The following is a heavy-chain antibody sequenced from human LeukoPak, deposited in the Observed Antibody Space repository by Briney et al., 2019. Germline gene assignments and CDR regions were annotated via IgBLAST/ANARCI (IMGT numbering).Heavy chain of an antibody. J-gene: IGHJ4*02. D-gene: IGHD3-9*01. V-gene: IGHV3-30*04. Sequence: GGSLRLSCAASGFTFSSYAMHWVRQAPGKGLERVAVISYDGSNKYYADSVKGRFTISRDNSKNTLYLQMNSLRAEGTAVYYCARGLYYDILTGYLYFDYWGQGTLVTVSS. CDR1: GFTFSSYA. CDR3: ARGLYYDILTGYLYFDY. CDR2: ISYDGSNK.